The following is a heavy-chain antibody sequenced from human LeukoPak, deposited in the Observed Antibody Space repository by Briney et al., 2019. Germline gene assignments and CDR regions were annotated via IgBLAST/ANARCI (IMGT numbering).Heavy chain of an antibody. Sequence: PGGSLRLSCAASGFTFSNYHMNWVRQAPGKGLEWVSFISTSSSNVIYYADSVKGRFTISRDDARNPLYLQMNGLRVEDTAMYYCARRDDFDIWGQGTLVTVSS. V-gene: IGHV3-48*04. CDR3: ARRDDFDI. CDR1: GFTFSNYH. J-gene: IGHJ3*02. CDR2: ISTSSSNVI.